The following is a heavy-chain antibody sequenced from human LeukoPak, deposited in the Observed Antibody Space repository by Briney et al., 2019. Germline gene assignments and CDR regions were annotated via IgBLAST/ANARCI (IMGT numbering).Heavy chain of an antibody. J-gene: IGHJ5*02. V-gene: IGHV3-11*01. CDR3: ARVRGKVDP. CDR1: GFTFSDYY. CDR2: ISSSGNTI. Sequence: GGSLRLSCAASGFTFSDYYMTWIRQAPGKGLEWISYISSSGNTISYADSVKGRFTISRDNAKNSLSLQMNSLRVEDTAVYHRARVRGKVDPWGQGTLVTVSS.